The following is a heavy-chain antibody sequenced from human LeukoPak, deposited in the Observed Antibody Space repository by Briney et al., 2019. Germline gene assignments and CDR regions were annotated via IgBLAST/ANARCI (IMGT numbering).Heavy chain of an antibody. CDR1: GGTFSSYA. Sequence: ASVKVSCKASGGTFSSYAISWVRQAPGQGLEWMGRIIPIFGIANYAQKFQGRVTITADKSTSTAYMELSSLRSEDTAVYYCARSYSGYDFLGPYHFDYWGQGTLVTVSS. J-gene: IGHJ4*02. CDR3: ARSYSGYDFLGPYHFDY. D-gene: IGHD5-12*01. V-gene: IGHV1-69*04. CDR2: IIPIFGIA.